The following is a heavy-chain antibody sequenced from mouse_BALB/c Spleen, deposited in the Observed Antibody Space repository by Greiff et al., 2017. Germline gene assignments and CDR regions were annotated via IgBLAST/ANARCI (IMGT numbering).Heavy chain of an antibody. Sequence: EVQLVESGGGLVQPGGSMKLSCVASGFTFSNYWMNWVRQSPEKGLEWVAEIRLKSNNYATHYAESVKGRFTISRDDSKSSVYLQMNNLRAEDTGIYYCTRRGNEDYWGQGTTLTVSS. CDR3: TRRGNEDY. CDR1: GFTFSNYW. CDR2: IRLKSNNYAT. D-gene: IGHD2-1*01. J-gene: IGHJ2*01. V-gene: IGHV6-6*02.